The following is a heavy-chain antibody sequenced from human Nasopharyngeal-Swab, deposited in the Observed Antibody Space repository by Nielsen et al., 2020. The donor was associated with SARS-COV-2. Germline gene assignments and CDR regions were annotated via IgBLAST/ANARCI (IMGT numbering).Heavy chain of an antibody. CDR2: IYYSGST. V-gene: IGHV4-59*13. CDR1: GASISSSY. Sequence: SETLSLTCTVSGASISSSYWSWIRQPPGKGLEWIAYIYYSGSTNYNPSLKSRVTISVDTSKNQFSLKLSSVTAADTAVYYCARGFDYWGQGTLVTVSS. J-gene: IGHJ4*02. CDR3: ARGFDY.